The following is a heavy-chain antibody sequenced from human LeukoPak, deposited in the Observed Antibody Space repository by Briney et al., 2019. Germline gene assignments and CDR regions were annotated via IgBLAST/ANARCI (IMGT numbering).Heavy chain of an antibody. D-gene: IGHD2-15*01. CDR3: ARVHCSGGSCYPGSAWVDY. Sequence: ALVKVSCKASGYTFTSYGISWVRQAPGQGLEWMGWISAYNGNTNYAQKLQGRVTMTTDTSTSTAYMELRSLRSDDTAVYYCARVHCSGGSCYPGSAWVDYWGQGTLVTVSS. V-gene: IGHV1-18*01. CDR2: ISAYNGNT. J-gene: IGHJ4*02. CDR1: GYTFTSYG.